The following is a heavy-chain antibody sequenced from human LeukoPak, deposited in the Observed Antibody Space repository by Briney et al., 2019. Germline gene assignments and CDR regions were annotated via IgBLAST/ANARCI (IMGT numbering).Heavy chain of an antibody. J-gene: IGHJ4*02. Sequence: ASVKVSCKASGYTFTTYDINWVRRATGQGLEWMGWMNPNSGNTGFAQKFEGRVTMTRNTSISTAYMELSSLRSEDTAVYYCARGVRPGDGYNYYFDYWGQGTLVTVSS. V-gene: IGHV1-8*01. CDR3: ARGVRPGDGYNYYFDY. CDR1: GYTFTTYD. CDR2: MNPNSGNT. D-gene: IGHD5-24*01.